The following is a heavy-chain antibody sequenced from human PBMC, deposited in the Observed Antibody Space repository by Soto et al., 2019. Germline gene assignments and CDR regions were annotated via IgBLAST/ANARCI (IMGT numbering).Heavy chain of an antibody. J-gene: IGHJ6*02. CDR2: INPDSGDT. D-gene: IGHD3-3*02. Sequence: ASVKVSCKASGYTFTGQYMHWVRQAPGHGLEWMGWINPDSGDTKYAQKFQGRVTMTRDTSISTVYMELSRLKSDDTAVYYCARDRGNMVAIFHHYYGMDVWGQGTTVTVSS. V-gene: IGHV1-2*02. CDR1: GYTFTGQY. CDR3: ARDRGNMVAIFHHYYGMDV.